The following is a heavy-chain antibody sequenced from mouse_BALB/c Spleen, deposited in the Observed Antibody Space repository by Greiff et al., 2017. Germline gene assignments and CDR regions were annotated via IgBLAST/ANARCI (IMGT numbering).Heavy chain of an antibody. D-gene: IGHD2-14*01. CDR2: ISSGSSTI. CDR1: GFTFSSFG. J-gene: IGHJ4*01. CDR3: ARSRGTYAMDY. V-gene: IGHV5-17*02. Sequence: EVKLMESGGGLVQPGGSRKLSCAASGFTFSSFGMHWVRQAPEKGLEWVAYISSGSSTIYYADTVKGRFTISRDNPKNTLFLQMTSLRSEDTAMYYCARSRGTYAMDYWGQGTSVTVSS.